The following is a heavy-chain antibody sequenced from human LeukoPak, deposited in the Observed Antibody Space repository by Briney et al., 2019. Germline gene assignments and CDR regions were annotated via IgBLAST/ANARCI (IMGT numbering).Heavy chain of an antibody. CDR3: ARLCQVTTYAKFED. V-gene: IGHV4-39*01. CDR1: GGFLSSGSYY. J-gene: IGHJ4*02. CDR2: IYYSGST. D-gene: IGHD4-17*01. Sequence: SETLSHTCTVSGGFLSSGSYYWGWIRQSPGKGLAWIGSIYYSGSTFYNASFESRVTMSVDTSKNQFSLKLSSVTAADTAVYYCARLCQVTTYAKFEDWREGSLVTVSS.